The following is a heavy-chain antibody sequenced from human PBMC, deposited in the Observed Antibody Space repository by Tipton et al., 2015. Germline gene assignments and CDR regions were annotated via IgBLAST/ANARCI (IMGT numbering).Heavy chain of an antibody. CDR3: ARDIRGGEDY. Sequence: QLVQSGAEMRKPGASVKVSCKASGYTFTSYYMYWVRQAPGQGLEFMGWISPSNGHTVYPQKVQGRVTVTIDTSTSTSYMELRSLRSDDTAVYYCARDIRGGEDYWGQGTLVTVSS. D-gene: IGHD3-16*01. CDR2: ISPSNGHT. CDR1: GYTFTSYY. J-gene: IGHJ4*02. V-gene: IGHV1-18*04.